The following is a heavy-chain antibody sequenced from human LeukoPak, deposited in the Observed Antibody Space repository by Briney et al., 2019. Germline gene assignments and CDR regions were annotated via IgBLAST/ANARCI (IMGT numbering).Heavy chain of an antibody. J-gene: IGHJ4*02. Sequence: ASVKVSCKASGYTFTGYYMHWVRQAPGQGLEWMGWINPNSGGTNYAQKFQGRVTMTRDTSISTAYMELSSLRSEDTAVYYCARGRIAVAGKLIDYWGQGTLVTVSS. CDR1: GYTFTGYY. CDR3: ARGRIAVAGKLIDY. V-gene: IGHV1-2*02. D-gene: IGHD6-19*01. CDR2: INPNSGGT.